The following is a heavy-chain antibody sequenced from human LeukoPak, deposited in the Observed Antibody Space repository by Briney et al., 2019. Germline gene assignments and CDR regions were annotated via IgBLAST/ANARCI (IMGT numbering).Heavy chain of an antibody. J-gene: IGHJ4*02. V-gene: IGHV3-30*03. Sequence: GGSLRLSCAASGFTFSSYGMHWVRQAPGKGLEWVAVISYDGSNKYYADSVKGRYTISRDNSKNTLYLQMNSLRAEDTAVYYCAREAVAARTSYYFDYWGQGTLVTVSS. CDR2: ISYDGSNK. CDR3: AREAVAARTSYYFDY. CDR1: GFTFSSYG. D-gene: IGHD6-6*01.